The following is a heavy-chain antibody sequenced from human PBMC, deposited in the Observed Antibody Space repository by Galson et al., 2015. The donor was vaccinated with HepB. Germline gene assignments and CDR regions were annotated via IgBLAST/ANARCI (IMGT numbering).Heavy chain of an antibody. D-gene: IGHD2-2*01. CDR2: INGSGARI. CDR3: AKGYEVLLGFQH. CDR1: GFTFSSYA. V-gene: IGHV3-23*01. Sequence: SLRLSCAASGFTFSSYAMSWVRQASGKGLEWVSDINGSGARISYADSVKGRFTISRDNSKNTLYLQMNSLRAEDTAVYYCAKGYEVLLGFQHWGQGTLVTVSS. J-gene: IGHJ1*01.